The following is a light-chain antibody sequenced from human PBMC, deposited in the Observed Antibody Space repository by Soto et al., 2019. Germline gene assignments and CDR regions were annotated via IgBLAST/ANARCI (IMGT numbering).Light chain of an antibody. J-gene: IGLJ2*01. CDR2: DVS. V-gene: IGLV2-14*01. CDR3: SPYTASSPLV. CDR1: SSDVGGYNY. Sequence: QSALTQPASVSGSPGQSITISCTGTSSDVGGYNYVSWYQQHPGKAPKLMIYDVSNRPSGVSNRFSGSKSGNTASLTISGLQAEDEADYYCSPYTASSPLVFGGGTKLTVL.